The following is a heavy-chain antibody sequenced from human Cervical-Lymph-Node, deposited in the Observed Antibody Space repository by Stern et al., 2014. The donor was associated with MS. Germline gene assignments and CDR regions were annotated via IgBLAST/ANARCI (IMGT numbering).Heavy chain of an antibody. CDR3: AREALAAGGLDY. Sequence: QLQLQESGPGLVQPSETLSLTCTVSGGSISSYYWSWIRQPPGKGLEWIGDIYYSGSTNSNPSLKSPGTISVDTSKNQFSLKLSSVAAADTAVYYCAREALAAGGLDYWGQGTLVTVSS. CDR2: IYYSGST. J-gene: IGHJ4*02. CDR1: GGSISSYY. D-gene: IGHD6-13*01. V-gene: IGHV4-59*01.